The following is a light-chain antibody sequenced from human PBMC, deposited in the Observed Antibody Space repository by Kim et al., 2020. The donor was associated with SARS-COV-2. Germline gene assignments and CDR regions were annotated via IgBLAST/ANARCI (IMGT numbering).Light chain of an antibody. CDR2: RNN. Sequence: RQTATLTWTGNSNKAGNRGAAWLQQHQGHPPKLVSYRNNDRPSGISERLSASRSGNTASLTITGLQPEDEADYYCTAWDSSLSAWVFGGGTQLTVL. V-gene: IGLV10-54*01. CDR3: TAWDSSLSAWV. J-gene: IGLJ3*02. CDR1: SNKAGNRG.